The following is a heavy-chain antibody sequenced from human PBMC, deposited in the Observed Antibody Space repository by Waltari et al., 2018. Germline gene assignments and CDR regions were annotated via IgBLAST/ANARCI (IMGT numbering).Heavy chain of an antibody. CDR2: INTNTWNP. V-gene: IGHV7-4-1*02. J-gene: IGHJ5*02. Sequence: QVQLVQSGSELKKPGASVKVSCKASGYTFTSYAMNWVRQAPGQGLEWMGWINTNTWNPTYAQGFTGRVVFSLDTSVSTEYLQISSLKAEDTAVDYCARDRMRIAARSTLGNWFDPWGQGTLVTVSS. D-gene: IGHD6-6*01. CDR1: GYTFTSYA. CDR3: ARDRMRIAARSTLGNWFDP.